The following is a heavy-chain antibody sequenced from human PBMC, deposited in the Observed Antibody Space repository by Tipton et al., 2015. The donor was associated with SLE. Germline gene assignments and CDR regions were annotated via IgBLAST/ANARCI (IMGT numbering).Heavy chain of an antibody. D-gene: IGHD3-10*01. CDR1: GGSISTYY. Sequence: TLSLTCTVSGGSISTYYWSWIRQPPKQGLEWIGWIYHTGSTAYNPSLKSRVTISVDTSKNQFTLRLSSVTAADTAVYYCARDYYGSGFDAFDIWGQGTMVAVSS. J-gene: IGHJ3*02. V-gene: IGHV4-59*01. CDR2: IYHTGST. CDR3: ARDYYGSGFDAFDI.